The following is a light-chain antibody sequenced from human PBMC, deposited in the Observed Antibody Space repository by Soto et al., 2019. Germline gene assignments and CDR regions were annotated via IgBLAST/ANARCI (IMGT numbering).Light chain of an antibody. V-gene: IGKV1-5*01. CDR3: QQLYGSPYT. CDR1: QSISKY. CDR2: DAS. J-gene: IGKJ2*01. Sequence: DIQMTQSPSTLSVFVGDRVTITCRASQSISKYLGWYQQKPGKAPNLLIYDASTLQSGVPSRFSGSGSGTEFTLTICSLQPEDFATYFCQQLYGSPYTFGQGTKLEIK.